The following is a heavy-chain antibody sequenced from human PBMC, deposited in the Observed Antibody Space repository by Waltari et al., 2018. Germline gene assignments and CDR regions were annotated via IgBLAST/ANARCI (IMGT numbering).Heavy chain of an antibody. Sequence: QVQLQQWGAGLLKPSETLSLPCAVYGGSFSGYYWRWIRQPPGTGLEWIGEINHSGSTNYNPSLKSRVTISVDTSKNQFSLKLSSVTAADTAVYYCARLRGRAVVGYDSSPTPDYWGQGTLVTVSS. V-gene: IGHV4-34*01. CDR3: ARLRGRAVVGYDSSPTPDY. CDR2: INHSGST. J-gene: IGHJ4*02. D-gene: IGHD3-22*01. CDR1: GGSFSGYY.